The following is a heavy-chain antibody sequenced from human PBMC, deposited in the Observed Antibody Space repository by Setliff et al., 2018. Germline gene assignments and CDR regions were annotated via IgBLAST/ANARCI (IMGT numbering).Heavy chain of an antibody. V-gene: IGHV3-30-3*01. CDR1: GFTFSSYA. Sequence: SCAASGFTFSSYAMHWVRQAPGKGLEWVAVISYDGSNKYYADSVKGRFTISRDNSKNTLYLQMNSLRAEDTAVYYCARTDYYDSSGYFGYFDYWGQGTLVTVPQ. J-gene: IGHJ4*02. CDR2: ISYDGSNK. D-gene: IGHD3-22*01. CDR3: ARTDYYDSSGYFGYFDY.